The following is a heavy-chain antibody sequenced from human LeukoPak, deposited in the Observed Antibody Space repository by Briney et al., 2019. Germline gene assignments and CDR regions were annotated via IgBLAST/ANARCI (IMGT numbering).Heavy chain of an antibody. Sequence: GGSLRLSCAASGFTFSSCAMSWVRQAPGKGLEWVSAISSSGGSTYYAGSVKGRFTISRDNSKNTLYLQMNSLRAEDTAVYYCANGTYSSSPRDYWGQGTLVTVSS. V-gene: IGHV3-23*01. J-gene: IGHJ4*02. CDR1: GFTFSSCA. CDR3: ANGTYSSSPRDY. CDR2: ISSSGGST. D-gene: IGHD6-6*01.